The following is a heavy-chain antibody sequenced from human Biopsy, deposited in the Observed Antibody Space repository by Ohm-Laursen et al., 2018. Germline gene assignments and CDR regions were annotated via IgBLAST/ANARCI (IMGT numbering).Heavy chain of an antibody. Sequence: SLRLSCAASGFIFSRNDMSWVRQAPEKGLEWVSGISGSGASTYYADSVKGRFTISRDNSKNTLFLQMDSLGADDTAVYYCVKAYSAIYWFDPWGQGTLVTVSS. V-gene: IGHV3-23*01. CDR2: ISGSGAST. J-gene: IGHJ5*02. CDR1: GFIFSRND. CDR3: VKAYSAIYWFDP. D-gene: IGHD2-21*01.